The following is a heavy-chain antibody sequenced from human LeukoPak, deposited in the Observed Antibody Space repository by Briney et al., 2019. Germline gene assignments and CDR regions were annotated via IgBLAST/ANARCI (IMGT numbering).Heavy chain of an antibody. CDR2: IYYSGST. CDR3: ARRCAYCGGDCFDY. V-gene: IGHV4-59*08. D-gene: IGHD2-21*01. Sequence: SETLSLTCTVSGGSISRYYWSWIRQPPGKGLEWIGYIYYSGSTNYNPSLKSRVTISVDTSKNQFSLKLSSVTAADTAVYYCARRCAYCGGDCFDYWGQGTLVTVSS. J-gene: IGHJ4*02. CDR1: GGSISRYY.